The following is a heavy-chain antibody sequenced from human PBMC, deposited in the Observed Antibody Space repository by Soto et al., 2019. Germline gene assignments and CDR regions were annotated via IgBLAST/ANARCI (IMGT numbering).Heavy chain of an antibody. J-gene: IGHJ4*02. CDR2: ISYDGSNK. CDR3: AKAKYSSGWDRFDY. Sequence: PGGSLRLSCAASGFTFSSYGMHWVRQAPGKGLEWVAVISYDGSNKYYADSVKGRFTISRDNSKNTLYLQMNSLRAEDTAVYYCAKAKYSSGWDRFDYWGQGTLVPVSS. V-gene: IGHV3-30*18. CDR1: GFTFSSYG. D-gene: IGHD6-19*01.